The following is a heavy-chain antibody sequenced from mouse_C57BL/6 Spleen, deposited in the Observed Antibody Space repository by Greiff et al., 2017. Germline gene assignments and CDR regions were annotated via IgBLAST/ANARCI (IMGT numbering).Heavy chain of an antibody. CDR2: IGGVGST. CDR1: GFSLTSYG. J-gene: IGHJ3*01. V-gene: IGHV2-6*01. Sequence: VKLMESGPGLVAPSQSLYITCTVSGFSLTSYGVDWVRQSPGKGLEWLGVIGGVGSTNYNSAIKSRLSISKDNTKSHVFFKMTSLQTDDTAMYYCASKKFAYWGQGTLVTVSA. CDR3: ASKKFAY.